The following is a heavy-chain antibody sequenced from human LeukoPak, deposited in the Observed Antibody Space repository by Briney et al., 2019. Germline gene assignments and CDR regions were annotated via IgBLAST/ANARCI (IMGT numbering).Heavy chain of an antibody. CDR1: GFTFSRYW. CDR3: ARIGYTSPSNDY. D-gene: IGHD2-15*01. CDR2: INQDGSVI. J-gene: IGHJ4*02. V-gene: IGHV3-7*01. Sequence: GGSLRLSCAASGFTFSRYWMSWVRQAPGKGLEWVANINQDGSVIYYVDSVKGRFIISRDNAKNSLSLQMNSLRVEDTAVYYCARIGYTSPSNDYWGQGTLVTVSS.